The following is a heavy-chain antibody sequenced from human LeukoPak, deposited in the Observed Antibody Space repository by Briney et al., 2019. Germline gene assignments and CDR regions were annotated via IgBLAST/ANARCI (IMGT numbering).Heavy chain of an antibody. CDR1: GFTFDDYA. V-gene: IGHV3-9*01. D-gene: IGHD6-19*01. J-gene: IGHJ4*02. CDR2: ISWNSGSI. CDR3: AKDTAYSSGWPYYFDY. Sequence: SGGSLRLPCAASGFTFDDYAMHWVRQAPGKGLEWVSGISWNSGSIGYADSVKGRFTISRDNAKNSLYLQMNSLRAEDTALYYCAKDTAYSSGWPYYFDYWGQGTLVTVSS.